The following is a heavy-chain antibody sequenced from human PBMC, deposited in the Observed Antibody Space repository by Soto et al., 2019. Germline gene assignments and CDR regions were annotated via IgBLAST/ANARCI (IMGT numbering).Heavy chain of an antibody. CDR2: IYYSGST. CDR3: ARRSYYDSSGYYGP. Sequence: QVQLQESGPGLVKPSQTLSLTCTVSGGSISSGGYYWSWIRQHPGKGLEWIGYIYYSGSTYYNPSPQRRVTISVDPSKTQSPLKLSSVTAADTAVYYCARRSYYDSSGYYGPWGQGTLVTVSS. CDR1: GGSISSGGYY. V-gene: IGHV4-31*03. D-gene: IGHD3-22*01. J-gene: IGHJ5*02.